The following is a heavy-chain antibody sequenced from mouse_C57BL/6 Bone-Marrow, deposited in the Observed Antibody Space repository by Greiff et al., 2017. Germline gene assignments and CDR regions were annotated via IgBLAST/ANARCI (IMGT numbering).Heavy chain of an antibody. CDR1: GYSFTSYW. Sequence: QVQLQQPGAELVKPGASVKLSCTASGYSFTSYWMHWVKQRLGRGLEWIGRIDPNSGGTKYNEKFKSPAPLTVDKPSSTAYMQLSSLTSEDTAVYYCARGDYYGISRGVAYWGQGTLVTVSA. CDR2: IDPNSGGT. CDR3: ARGDYYGISRGVAY. V-gene: IGHV1-72*01. D-gene: IGHD1-1*01. J-gene: IGHJ3*01.